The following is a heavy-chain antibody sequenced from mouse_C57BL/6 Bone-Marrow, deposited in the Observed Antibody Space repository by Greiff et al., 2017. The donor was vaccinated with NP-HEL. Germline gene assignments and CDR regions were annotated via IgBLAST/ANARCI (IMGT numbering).Heavy chain of an antibody. J-gene: IGHJ3*01. CDR2: IHPNSGST. D-gene: IGHD2-3*01. Sequence: QVQLQQPGAELVKPGASVKLSCKASGYTFTSYWMHWVKQRPGQGLEWIGMIHPNSGSTNYNEKFKSKATLTVDNSSSTAYMQLSSLTSEDSAVYYCARHDGYWFAYWGQGTLVTVSA. CDR1: GYTFTSYW. V-gene: IGHV1-64*01. CDR3: ARHDGYWFAY.